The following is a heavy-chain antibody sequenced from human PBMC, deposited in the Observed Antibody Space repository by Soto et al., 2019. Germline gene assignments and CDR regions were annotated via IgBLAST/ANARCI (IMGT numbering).Heavy chain of an antibody. V-gene: IGHV3-23*01. Sequence: EVQLLESGGGLVQPGGSLRLSCAASGITFRSYAMSWVRQAPGKGLEWVSGISGRGGRIYYADSVKGRFTISKDIPKNTSYLQMNSLRAEDTAIYYCAKVGSGYDSSGPFDHWGQGTLVTVSS. CDR3: AKVGSGYDSSGPFDH. CDR2: ISGRGGRI. CDR1: GITFRSYA. D-gene: IGHD3-22*01. J-gene: IGHJ4*02.